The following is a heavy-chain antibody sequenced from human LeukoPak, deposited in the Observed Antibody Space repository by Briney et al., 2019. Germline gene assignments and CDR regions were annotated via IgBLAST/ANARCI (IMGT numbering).Heavy chain of an antibody. CDR3: ARDSTVVVPAANPDY. CDR2: ISYDGSNK. Sequence: GGSLRLSCAASGFTFSSYAMHWVRQAPGKGLEWVAVISYDGSNKYYADSVKGRFTISRDNSKNTLYLQMNSLRAEDTAAYYCARDSTVVVPAANPDYWGQGTLVTVSS. V-gene: IGHV3-30-3*01. CDR1: GFTFSSYA. J-gene: IGHJ4*02. D-gene: IGHD2-2*01.